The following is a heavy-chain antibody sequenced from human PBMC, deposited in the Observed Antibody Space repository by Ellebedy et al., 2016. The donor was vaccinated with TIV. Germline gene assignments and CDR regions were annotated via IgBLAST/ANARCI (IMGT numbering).Heavy chain of an antibody. CDR2: IKTRSDGGTT. V-gene: IGHV3-15*01. D-gene: IGHD1-26*01. CDR3: ATLYSGASHTLDY. Sequence: GESLKISCAASGLTVSDAWMSWVRQAPGKGLEWVGRIKTRSDGGTTDYAAPVKGRFTISRDDSDNTLFLQMNSLKTEDTGMYYCATLYSGASHTLDYWGQGTLITVSS. J-gene: IGHJ4*02. CDR1: GLTVSDAW.